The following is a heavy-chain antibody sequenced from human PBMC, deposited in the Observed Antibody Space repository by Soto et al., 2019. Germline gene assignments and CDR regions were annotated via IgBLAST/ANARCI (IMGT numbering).Heavy chain of an antibody. CDR1: GFTFSSYG. J-gene: IGHJ6*02. CDR2: IWYDGSNK. D-gene: IGHD3-3*01. CDR3: VRGEWDFWSGLSQPMDV. Sequence: GGSLRLSCAASGFTFSSYGMHWVRQAPGKGLEWVAVIWYDGSNKYYADSVKGRFTISRDNSKNTLYLQMNSLRAEDTAVYYCVRGEWDFWSGLSQPMDVWGQGTTVTVSS. V-gene: IGHV3-33*01.